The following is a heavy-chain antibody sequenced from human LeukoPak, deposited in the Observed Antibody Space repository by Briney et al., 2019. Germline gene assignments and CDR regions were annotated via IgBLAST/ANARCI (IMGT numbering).Heavy chain of an antibody. Sequence: SLRPSSAASGFSFSDYGMDWVRHAPGKGVGWGSGINWNSVKIAYADSVKGRFTISRDNARSSLYLQMNNLRSEDTAFYYCAKDIEGDEVEPTPFDYWGQGTLVIVSS. CDR2: INWNSVKI. V-gene: IGHV3-9*01. D-gene: IGHD1-1*01. CDR3: AKDIEGDEVEPTPFDY. CDR1: GFSFSDYG. J-gene: IGHJ4*02.